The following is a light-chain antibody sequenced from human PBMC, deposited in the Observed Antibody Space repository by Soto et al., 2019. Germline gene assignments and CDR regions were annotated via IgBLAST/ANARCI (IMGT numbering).Light chain of an antibody. Sequence: QSVLTQPPSASGTPGQRVTIYCSGSSSDIGSNTVNWYQQLPGTAPKLLIYSNDQRPSGVPDRFSGSKSGTSASLAISGIQSEDEADYYCAAWDDRLSAVVFGGGTKLTVL. CDR3: AAWDDRLSAVV. CDR2: SND. CDR1: SSDIGSNT. J-gene: IGLJ2*01. V-gene: IGLV1-44*01.